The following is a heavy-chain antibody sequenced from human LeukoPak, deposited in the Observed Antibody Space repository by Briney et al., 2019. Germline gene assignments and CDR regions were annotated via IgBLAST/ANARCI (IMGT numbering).Heavy chain of an antibody. CDR2: ISSSGYTI. CDR3: AAYGDYGLYYFDY. CDR1: GFTFSDYY. Sequence: GGSLRLSCAASGFTFSDYYMSWIRQAPGKGLEWVSYISSSGYTIYYADSVKGRFTISRDNAKNSLYLQMNSLRAEDTAVYYCAAYGDYGLYYFDYWGQGTLVTVSS. J-gene: IGHJ4*02. D-gene: IGHD4-17*01. V-gene: IGHV3-11*01.